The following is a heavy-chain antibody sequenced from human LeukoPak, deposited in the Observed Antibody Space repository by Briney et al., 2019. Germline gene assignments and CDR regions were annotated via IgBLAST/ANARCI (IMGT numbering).Heavy chain of an antibody. CDR2: ISSNGGST. D-gene: IGHD1-14*01. CDR1: GFTFSSYT. CDR3: VKDIRNSLTRYYFDY. J-gene: IGHJ4*02. V-gene: IGHV3-64D*09. Sequence: PGGSLRLSCSASGFTFSSYTVHWVRQAPGKGLEYVSGISSNGGSTYYADSVKGRFTISRDNSKNTLSLQMSSLSAEDTAVYYCVKDIRNSLTRYYFDYWGQGTLVTVSS.